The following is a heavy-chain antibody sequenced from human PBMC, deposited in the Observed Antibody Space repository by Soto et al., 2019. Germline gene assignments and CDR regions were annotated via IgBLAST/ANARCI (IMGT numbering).Heavy chain of an antibody. Sequence: SETLSLTCTVSGGSFSGYYWSWIRQPPGKGLEWIGEINHSGSTNYNPSLKSRITITINTSKNQFSLMVSCVPAADRVVFYCARGNFYGSGIYYNYEYYYYGMDVWGQGTTVTVSS. D-gene: IGHD3-10*01. CDR3: ARGNFYGSGIYYNYEYYYYGMDV. V-gene: IGHV4-34*01. CDR1: GGSFSGYY. CDR2: INHSGST. J-gene: IGHJ6*02.